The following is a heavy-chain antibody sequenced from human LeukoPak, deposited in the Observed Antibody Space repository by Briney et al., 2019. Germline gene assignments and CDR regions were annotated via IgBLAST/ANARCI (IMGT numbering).Heavy chain of an antibody. J-gene: IGHJ3*02. CDR2: ISTDNGNT. Sequence: ASVKVSCKASGYTFTSYGISWVRQAPGQGLEWMGWISTDNGNTNYVQNLQGRVSMTRDTFTSTVYMELRSLRSDDTAVYYCARAQSRTHWDGFDIWGQGTMVTLPS. CDR3: ARAQSRTHWDGFDI. CDR1: GYTFTSYG. V-gene: IGHV1-18*01. D-gene: IGHD5-24*01.